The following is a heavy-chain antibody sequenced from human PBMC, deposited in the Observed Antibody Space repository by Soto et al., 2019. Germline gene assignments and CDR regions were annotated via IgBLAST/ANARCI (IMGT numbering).Heavy chain of an antibody. CDR2: LSDSGDSI. V-gene: IGHV3-23*01. J-gene: IGHJ4*02. Sequence: GGSLRLSCTASGFTFSSQAMTWVRQAPGKGLEWVSGLSDSGDSIYYADSVKGRFTIYRDNSMNTLYLQMNTLRVEDTAVYYCAKVSSSWYAGFFDLWGQGTLVTVSS. D-gene: IGHD6-13*01. CDR3: AKVSSSWYAGFFDL. CDR1: GFTFSSQA.